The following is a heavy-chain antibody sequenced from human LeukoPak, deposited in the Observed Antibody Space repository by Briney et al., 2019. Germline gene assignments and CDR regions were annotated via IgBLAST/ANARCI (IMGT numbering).Heavy chain of an antibody. CDR1: GGSISSYY. CDR2: IYTSGSN. Sequence: SETLSLTCTVSGGSISSYYWSWIRQPAGKGLEWIGRIYTSGSNNYNPSLKSRVTMSVDTSKNQFSLKLTSVTAADTAVYYCARGYSSSWYFNWFDPWGQGTLVTVSS. J-gene: IGHJ5*02. CDR3: ARGYSSSWYFNWFDP. D-gene: IGHD6-13*01. V-gene: IGHV4-4*07.